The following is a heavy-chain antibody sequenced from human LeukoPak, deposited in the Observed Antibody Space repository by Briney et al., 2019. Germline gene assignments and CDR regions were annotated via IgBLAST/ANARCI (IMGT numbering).Heavy chain of an antibody. CDR1: GGSFSGYY. J-gene: IGHJ4*02. CDR3: AGDGSSINWFFY. D-gene: IGHD1-1*01. Sequence: SETLSLTCAVYGGSFSGYYWSWIRQPPGKRLEWIGEINHSGSTNYNPSLKSRVTISVDTSKTQFSLKLSSVTAADTAVYYCAGDGSSINWFFYWGQGTLVTVSS. CDR2: INHSGST. V-gene: IGHV4-34*01.